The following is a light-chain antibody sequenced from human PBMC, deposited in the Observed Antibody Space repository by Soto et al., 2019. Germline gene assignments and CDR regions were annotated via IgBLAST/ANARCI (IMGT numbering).Light chain of an antibody. CDR2: DAS. CDR1: QSVGSY. CDR3: KQRRNWPPT. J-gene: IGKJ5*01. V-gene: IGKV3-11*01. Sequence: EIVVTQSPGTLSLSPGERATLSCRASQSVGSYLAWYQQQPGRAPRLLINDASHRATGIPARFSGSGSGTDFTLSISSLETEDFAVYYCKQRRNWPPTFGQGTRLDIK.